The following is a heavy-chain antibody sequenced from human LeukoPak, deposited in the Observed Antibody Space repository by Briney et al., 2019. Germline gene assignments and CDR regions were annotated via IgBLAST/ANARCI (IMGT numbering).Heavy chain of an antibody. CDR1: GFTFNYYN. J-gene: IGHJ5*02. D-gene: IGHD3-10*01. CDR3: ARHRLWFGEPHNNWFDP. V-gene: IGHV3-21*01. CDR2: ITSSGAYI. Sequence: GGSLRLSCAASGFTFNYYNMNWVRQAPGKALEWVSSITSSGAYIFYADSVRGRFTISRDNSKNTLHLQMNSLRAEDTAVYYCARHRLWFGEPHNNWFDPWGQGTLVTVSS.